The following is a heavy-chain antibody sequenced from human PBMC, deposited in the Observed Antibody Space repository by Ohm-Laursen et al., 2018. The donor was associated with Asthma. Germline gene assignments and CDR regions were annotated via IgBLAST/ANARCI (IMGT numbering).Heavy chain of an antibody. CDR1: GFSLSTSRMR. V-gene: IGHV2-70*04. CDR2: IDSDDDK. CDR3: ARTYRAYYDYVWGSYRPTGFDY. Sequence: TQTLTLTCTFSGFSLSTSRMRVSWIRQPPGQALEWLARIDSDDDKLYSTSLKTRLTISKDTSKNQVVLTMTNMDPVDTATYYCARTYRAYYDYVWGSYRPTGFDYWGQGTLVTVSS. J-gene: IGHJ4*02. D-gene: IGHD3-16*02.